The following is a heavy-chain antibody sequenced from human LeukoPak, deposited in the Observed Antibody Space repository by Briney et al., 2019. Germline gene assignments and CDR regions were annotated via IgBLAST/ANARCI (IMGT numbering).Heavy chain of an antibody. CDR3: ARFTSGGVDY. V-gene: IGHV4-61*02. D-gene: IGHD1-26*01. Sequence: PSQTLSLTCTVSGNSISSGDNYWSWIRQPAGKGLEWIGRIYTSGSTNYNPSLKSRVTISVDKSKNQFSLKLSSVTAADTAVYYCARFTSGGVDYWGQGTLVTISS. CDR1: GNSISSGDNY. CDR2: IYTSGST. J-gene: IGHJ4*02.